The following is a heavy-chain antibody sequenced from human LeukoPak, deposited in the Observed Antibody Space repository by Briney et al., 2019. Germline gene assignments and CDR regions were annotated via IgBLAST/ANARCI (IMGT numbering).Heavy chain of an antibody. D-gene: IGHD5-12*01. V-gene: IGHV4-38-2*02. CDR1: GYSISSGYY. CDR3: ARHRSPPDIVAAMFDP. J-gene: IGHJ5*02. CDR2: IYYSGNT. Sequence: SETLSLTCTVSGYSISSGYYWGWIRQPPGKGLEWIGSIYYSGNTYYNPSLKSRVTVSVDTSKNQFSLKLSSVTAADTAMYYCARHRSPPDIVAAMFDPWGQGTLVTVSS.